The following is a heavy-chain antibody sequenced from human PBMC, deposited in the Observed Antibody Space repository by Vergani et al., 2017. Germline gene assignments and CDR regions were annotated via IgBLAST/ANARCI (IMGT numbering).Heavy chain of an antibody. CDR2: ISWKSGTI. Sequence: EVQLVESGGGLVQPGGSLRLSCAASGFTFSSYAMSWVRQAPGKGLEWVSGISWKSGTIGYADSVKGRFTISRDNAKNSLYLQMNSLRPEDTALYYCAKDIGGSGSAADYWGQGTLVTVSS. CDR1: GFTFSSYA. D-gene: IGHD3-10*01. V-gene: IGHV3-9*01. J-gene: IGHJ4*02. CDR3: AKDIGGSGSAADY.